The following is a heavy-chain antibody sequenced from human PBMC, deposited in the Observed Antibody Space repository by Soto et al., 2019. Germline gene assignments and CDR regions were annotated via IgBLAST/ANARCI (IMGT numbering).Heavy chain of an antibody. CDR2: IYHSGST. D-gene: IGHD2-2*01. J-gene: IGHJ5*02. CDR3: ARVXSLYCSSTSCSGNWFDP. CDR1: RGSISSSNW. Sequence: NPSETLSLTCAVSRGSISSSNWWSWVRQPPGKGLEWIGEIYHSGSTNYNPSLKSRVTISLDKSKNQFSLKLSSMTAADTAVYYCARVXSLYCSSTSCSGNWFDPWGQGTLVTVSS. V-gene: IGHV4-4*02.